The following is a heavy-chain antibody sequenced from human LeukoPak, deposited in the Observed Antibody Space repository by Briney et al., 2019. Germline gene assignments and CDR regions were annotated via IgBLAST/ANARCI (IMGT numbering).Heavy chain of an antibody. J-gene: IGHJ4*02. CDR2: ISYDGSNK. V-gene: IGHV3-30-3*01. Sequence: TGGSLRLSSAASGFTFSSYAMHWVRQTPGKGLEWVAVISYDGSNKYYADSVKGRFTISRDNSKNTLYLQMNSLRAEDTAVYYCARDLSSYFDYWGQGTLVTVSS. D-gene: IGHD3-16*01. CDR3: ARDLSSYFDY. CDR1: GFTFSSYA.